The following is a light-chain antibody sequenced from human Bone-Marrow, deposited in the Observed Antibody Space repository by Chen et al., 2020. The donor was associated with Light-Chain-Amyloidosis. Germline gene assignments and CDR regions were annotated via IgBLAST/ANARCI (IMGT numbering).Light chain of an antibody. J-gene: IGLJ3*02. CDR2: DDS. V-gene: IGLV3-21*02. CDR1: NIGSTS. Sequence: SYVLTQPSSVSVAPGQTATIACGGNNIGSTSVHWYQQTPGQAPLLVVYDDSDRPSGIPERLSGSKSGNTATLTISRVEAGDEAYYYCQVWDRSSDRPVFGGGTKLTVL. CDR3: QVWDRSSDRPV.